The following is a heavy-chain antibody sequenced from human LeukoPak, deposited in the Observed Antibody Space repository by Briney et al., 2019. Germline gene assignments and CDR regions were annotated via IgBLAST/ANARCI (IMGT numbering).Heavy chain of an antibody. CDR1: GYTFTSYD. J-gene: IGHJ5*02. CDR2: MNPNSGNT. D-gene: IGHD6-6*01. Sequence: GASVKVSCKASGYTFTSYDINWVRQAPGQGLEWMGWMNPNSGNTGYAQKFQGRVTITRNTSISTAYMELSSLRSEDTAVYYCARVYSSSGFDWFDPWGQGTLVTVSS. V-gene: IGHV1-8*03. CDR3: ARVYSSSGFDWFDP.